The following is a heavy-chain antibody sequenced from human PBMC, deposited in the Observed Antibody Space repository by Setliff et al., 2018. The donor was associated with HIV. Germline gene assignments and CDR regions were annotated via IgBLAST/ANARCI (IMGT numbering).Heavy chain of an antibody. J-gene: IGHJ1*01. CDR3: ATDPGYSSTWYSESFQH. V-gene: IGHV1-24*01. CDR1: GYTLTELS. CDR2: FDPEDGET. D-gene: IGHD6-13*01. Sequence: ASVKVSCKISGYTLTELSIHWVRQAPGKGLERMANFDPEDGETFYAQKFQGRLTMTEDTPADTAYMELSSLRSDDTAMYYCATDPGYSSTWYSESFQHWGQGTVVTVAS.